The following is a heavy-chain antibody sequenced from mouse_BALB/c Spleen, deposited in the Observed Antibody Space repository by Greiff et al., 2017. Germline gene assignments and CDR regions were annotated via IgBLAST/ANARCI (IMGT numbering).Heavy chain of an antibody. D-gene: IGHD2-14*01. Sequence: EVKLVESGGGLVKPGGSLKLSCAASGFTFSDYYMYWVRQTPEKRLEWVATISDGGSYTYYPDSVKGRFTISRDNAKNNLYLQMSSLKSEDTAMYYCARDNYRYFDYWGQGTTLTVSS. V-gene: IGHV5-4*02. J-gene: IGHJ2*01. CDR2: ISDGGSYT. CDR1: GFTFSDYY. CDR3: ARDNYRYFDY.